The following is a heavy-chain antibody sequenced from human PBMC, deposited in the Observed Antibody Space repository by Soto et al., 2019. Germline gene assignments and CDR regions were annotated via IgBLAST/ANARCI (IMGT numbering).Heavy chain of an antibody. D-gene: IGHD5-12*01. CDR3: ARVRRGGYNLARFDY. V-gene: IGHV4-59*01. CDR1: GGSISSYY. J-gene: IGHJ4*02. Sequence: SETLSLTCTVSGGSISSYYWSWIRQPPGKGLEWIGYIYYSGSTNYNPSLKSRVTISVDTSKNQFSLKLSSVTAADTAVYYCARVRRGGYNLARFDYWGQGTLVTVSS. CDR2: IYYSGST.